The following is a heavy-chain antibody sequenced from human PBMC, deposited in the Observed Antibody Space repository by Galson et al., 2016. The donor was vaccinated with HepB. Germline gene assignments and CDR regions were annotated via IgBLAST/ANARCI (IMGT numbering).Heavy chain of an antibody. CDR1: GFTFSTYA. Sequence: SLRLSCAASGFTFSTYAMGWVRQVPGKGLEWVSTVSHSGDSKYYADSVKGRFSVSRDDSTNTVSLQMNSLRAEDTAVYYCGKEGGAYNNGGYFDHWGQGTLVTVSS. CDR2: VSHSGDSK. J-gene: IGHJ1*01. D-gene: IGHD2-8*01. V-gene: IGHV3-23*01. CDR3: GKEGGAYNNGGYFDH.